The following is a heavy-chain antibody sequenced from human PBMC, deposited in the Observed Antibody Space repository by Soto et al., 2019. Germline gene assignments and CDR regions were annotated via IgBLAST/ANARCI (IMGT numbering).Heavy chain of an antibody. V-gene: IGHV4-59*01. CDR3: ARAAYYYDTRPFDY. Sequence: SETLSLTFTVSGGSISRYYWSWIRQPPGKGLEWIGYIYYSGSTNYNPSLKSRVTISVDTSKNQFSLKLSSVTAADTAVYYCARAAYYYDTRPFDYWGQGTLVTVSS. CDR1: GGSISRYY. J-gene: IGHJ4*02. CDR2: IYYSGST. D-gene: IGHD3-22*01.